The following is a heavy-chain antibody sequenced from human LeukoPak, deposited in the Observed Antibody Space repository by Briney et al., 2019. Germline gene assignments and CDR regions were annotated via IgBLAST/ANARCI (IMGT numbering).Heavy chain of an antibody. Sequence: PGGSLRPSCAASGFTFSSYAMSWVRQAPGKGLEWVSAISSSSSHIYYADSVKGRFTISRDNAKNSLYLQMNSLRAEDTAVYYCARDFNDILTGYYLGEAYYGMDVWGQGTTVTVSS. J-gene: IGHJ6*02. CDR1: GFTFSSYA. V-gene: IGHV3-21*01. CDR2: ISSSSSHI. CDR3: ARDFNDILTGYYLGEAYYGMDV. D-gene: IGHD3-9*01.